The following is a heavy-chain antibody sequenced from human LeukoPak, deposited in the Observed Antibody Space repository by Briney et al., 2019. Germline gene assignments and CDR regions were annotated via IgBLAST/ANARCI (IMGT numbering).Heavy chain of an antibody. J-gene: IGHJ4*02. V-gene: IGHV3-23*01. CDR3: ASMDSGWLFDY. Sequence: GGSLRLSCVASGFTFSTYPMSWVRQAAGKGLEWVSAISGGGVNTYYADSVKGRFTISRDESKNTLYLQINSLRAEDTAVYYCASMDSGWLFDYWGQGTLVTVSS. CDR2: ISGGGVNT. D-gene: IGHD6-19*01. CDR1: GFTFSTYP.